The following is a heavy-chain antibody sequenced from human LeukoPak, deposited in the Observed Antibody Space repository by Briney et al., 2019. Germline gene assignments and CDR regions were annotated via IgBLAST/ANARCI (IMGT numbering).Heavy chain of an antibody. CDR3: ARRVHSSSWSSYFDY. J-gene: IGHJ4*02. CDR1: GGSINSYY. CDR2: IHYSGST. D-gene: IGHD6-13*01. Sequence: SETLSLTCTVSGGSINSYYWSWIRQPPGRGLEWIGSIHYSGSTSYNPSLRSRVTISVDKSKNQFFLKLSSVTAMDTAVYYCARRVHSSSWSSYFDYWGQETLVTVSS. V-gene: IGHV4-59*01.